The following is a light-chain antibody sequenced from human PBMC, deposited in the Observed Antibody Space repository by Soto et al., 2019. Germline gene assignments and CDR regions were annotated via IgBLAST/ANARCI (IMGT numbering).Light chain of an antibody. CDR1: QSVTSSH. CDR3: QHYSSSPPEFT. J-gene: IGKJ3*01. CDR2: GAS. V-gene: IGKV3-20*01. Sequence: EIVLTQSPGTLSLSPGERATLSCRASQSVTSSHLAWYQQRPGQAPRLLIFGASYRATGIPDRFSGSGSGTDFTLTISRLEPEDFAVYYCQHYSSSPPEFTFGPGTKVDSK.